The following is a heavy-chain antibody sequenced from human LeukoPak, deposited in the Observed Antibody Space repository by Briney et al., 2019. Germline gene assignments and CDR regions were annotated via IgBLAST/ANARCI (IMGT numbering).Heavy chain of an antibody. Sequence: SETLSLTCTVSGGSISSYYWSWIRQPPGKGLEWIGYIYYSGSTNYNPSLKSRVTISVDTSRNQFSLKLSSVTAADTAVYYCARSPTKRVPEDYWGQGTLVTVSS. CDR3: ARSPTKRVPEDY. V-gene: IGHV4-59*12. D-gene: IGHD2-2*01. CDR1: GGSISSYY. J-gene: IGHJ4*02. CDR2: IYYSGST.